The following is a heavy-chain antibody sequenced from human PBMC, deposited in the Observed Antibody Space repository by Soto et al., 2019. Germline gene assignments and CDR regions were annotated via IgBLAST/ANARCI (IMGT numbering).Heavy chain of an antibody. CDR1: GYTFTSYA. V-gene: IGHV1-3*01. J-gene: IGHJ5*02. CDR2: INAGNGNT. Sequence: ASVKVSCKACGYTFTSYAMHWVRQAPGQRLEWMGWINAGNGNTKYSQKFQGRVTITRDTSASTAYMELSSLRSEDTAVYYCARDGPRRYFDWPHNWFDPWGQRTIVTASS. CDR3: ARDGPRRYFDWPHNWFDP. D-gene: IGHD3-9*01.